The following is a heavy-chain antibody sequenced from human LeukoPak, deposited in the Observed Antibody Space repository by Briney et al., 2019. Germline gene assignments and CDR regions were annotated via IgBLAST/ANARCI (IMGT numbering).Heavy chain of an antibody. J-gene: IGHJ4*02. V-gene: IGHV3-23*01. D-gene: IGHD7-27*01. CDR1: GFTFSTYT. CDR3: AIDPNWGTHS. CDR2: IGSSGGGI. Sequence: GGSLRLSCAASGFTFSTYTMYWVRHPPGKRLEWVSIIGSSGGGIHYADSVKGRFTISRDNSKNALYLQMNSPRVEDTAVYYCAIDPNWGTHSWGQGVLVTVSS.